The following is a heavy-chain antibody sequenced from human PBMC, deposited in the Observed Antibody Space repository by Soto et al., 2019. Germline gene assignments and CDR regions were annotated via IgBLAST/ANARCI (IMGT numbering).Heavy chain of an antibody. CDR3: AREYSLAVVAPGY. J-gene: IGHJ4*02. CDR2: IRSKANSYAT. Sequence: GGSLRLSCAASGCPFSASAMHWVRQATGKGLEWVGRIRSKANSYATAYAASVKGRFTISRDDSKNTAYLQMNSLRAEDTSVYYCAREYSLAVVAPGYWGQGILVTVSS. V-gene: IGHV3-73*01. D-gene: IGHD2-21*01. CDR1: GCPFSASA.